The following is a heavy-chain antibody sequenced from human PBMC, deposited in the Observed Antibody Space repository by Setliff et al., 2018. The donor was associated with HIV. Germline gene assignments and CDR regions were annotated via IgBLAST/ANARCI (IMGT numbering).Heavy chain of an antibody. CDR2: IKGDGSEI. V-gene: IGHV3-7*01. D-gene: IGHD3-16*02. Sequence: GGSLRLSCAASGFTFSSYWMSWVRQAPGKGLEWVANIKGDGSEIYYVGSVKGRFTISRDNAKNSLYLQMNRLRAEDTAVYYCARVVVIWENGPNWFDPWGQGTLVTSPQ. J-gene: IGHJ5*02. CDR1: GFTFSSYW. CDR3: ARVVVIWENGPNWFDP.